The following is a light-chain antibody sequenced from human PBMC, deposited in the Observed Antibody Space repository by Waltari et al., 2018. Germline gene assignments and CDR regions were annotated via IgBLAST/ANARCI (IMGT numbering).Light chain of an antibody. J-gene: IGKJ2*01. Sequence: DIVMTQSPASLAVSLGERATINCKSSHSSSHEDSLAWYQQKPGQPPKLLIYRASTRESGVPDRFSGSGSGTDFTLTITSVQAEDVAVYYCLQCYNTPYTFGQGTRLEIK. CDR1: HSSSHEDS. CDR2: RAS. V-gene: IGKV4-1*01. CDR3: LQCYNTPYT.